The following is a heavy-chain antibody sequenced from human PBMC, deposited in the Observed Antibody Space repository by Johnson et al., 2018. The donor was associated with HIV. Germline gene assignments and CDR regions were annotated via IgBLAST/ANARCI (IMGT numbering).Heavy chain of an antibody. CDR2: IKSKSDGGTT. D-gene: IGHD3-10*01. CDR1: GFSFSNTW. CDR3: TTDWEYYYGAGRLDAFDM. Sequence: VQLVESGGSLVKPGGSLRLSCAASGFSFSNTWMSWVRQAPGKGLEWVARIKSKSDGGTTDYAAPVKGRFTISRDDSKTTLYLQMNSLKTEDTAVYYCTTDWEYYYGAGRLDAFDMWGQGTMVTVSS. V-gene: IGHV3-15*01. J-gene: IGHJ3*02.